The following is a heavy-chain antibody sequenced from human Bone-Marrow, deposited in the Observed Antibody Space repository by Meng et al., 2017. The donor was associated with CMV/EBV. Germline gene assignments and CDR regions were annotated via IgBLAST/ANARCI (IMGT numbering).Heavy chain of an antibody. V-gene: IGHV4-34*01. D-gene: IGHD6-13*01. Sequence: GSLRLTCAVYGGSFSGYYWSWIRQPPGKGLEWIGEINHSGSTNYNPSLKSRVTISVDTSKNQFSLKLSSVTAADTAVYYCASGRGIAAAGEPRMDVWGQGTTVTVSS. J-gene: IGHJ6*02. CDR2: INHSGST. CDR3: ASGRGIAAAGEPRMDV. CDR1: GGSFSGYY.